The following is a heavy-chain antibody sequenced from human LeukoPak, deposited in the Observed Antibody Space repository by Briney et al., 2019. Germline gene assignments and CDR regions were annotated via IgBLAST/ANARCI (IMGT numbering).Heavy chain of an antibody. CDR2: VTSDTGNT. V-gene: IGHV1-18*01. Sequence: ASVKVSCKASGGTFSSYAISWVRQAPGQGLEWMGWVTSDTGNTNYAQKFRGRVTLTTDKSTTTAYMELNNLRSDDTAVYYCARNTVFGVVVFDYWGQGTLVTVSS. D-gene: IGHD3-3*01. CDR1: GGTFSSYA. CDR3: ARNTVFGVVVFDY. J-gene: IGHJ4*02.